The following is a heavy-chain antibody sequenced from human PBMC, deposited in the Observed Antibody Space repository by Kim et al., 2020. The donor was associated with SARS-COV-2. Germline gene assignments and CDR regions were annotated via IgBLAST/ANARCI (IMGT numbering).Heavy chain of an antibody. D-gene: IGHD3-10*01. CDR3: ARCRAEGPTYYYGSGSYYNGKKDAFEI. J-gene: IGHJ3*02. CDR1: GFTFSSYA. Sequence: GGSLRLSCAASGFTFSSYAMHWVRQAPGKGLEWVAVISYDGSNKYYADSVKGRFTISRDNSKNTLYLQMNSLRAEDTAVYYCARCRAEGPTYYYGSGSYYNGKKDAFEIWGQGTMVTVSS. V-gene: IGHV3-30*04. CDR2: ISYDGSNK.